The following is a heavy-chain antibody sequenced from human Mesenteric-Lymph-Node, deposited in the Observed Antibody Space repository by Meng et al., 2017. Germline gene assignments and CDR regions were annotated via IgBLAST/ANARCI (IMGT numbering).Heavy chain of an antibody. CDR2: ISGSADTT. J-gene: IGHJ6*02. CDR3: ARDKATNGYYYGMDV. D-gene: IGHD2-8*01. V-gene: IGHV3-48*03. Sequence: GESLKISCAASGFTFSRHEMNWVRQAPGKGLEWVSAISGSADTTYYADSVKGRFTISRDNAKNSLYLQMNSLRAEDTAVYYCARDKATNGYYYGMDVWGQGTTVTVSS. CDR1: GFTFSRHE.